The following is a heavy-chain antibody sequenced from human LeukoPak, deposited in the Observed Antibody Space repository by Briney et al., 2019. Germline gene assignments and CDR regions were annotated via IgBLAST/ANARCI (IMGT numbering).Heavy chain of an antibody. CDR2: INHSGGT. CDR3: ARGRGITMVRDLDY. V-gene: IGHV4-34*01. D-gene: IGHD3-10*01. Sequence: PSETLSLTCAVYGGSFSGYYWSWIRQPPGKGLEWIGEINHSGGTNYNPSLKSRVTMSVDTSKNQFSLKLSSVTAADTAVYYCARGRGITMVRDLDYWGQGTLVTVSS. J-gene: IGHJ4*02. CDR1: GGSFSGYY.